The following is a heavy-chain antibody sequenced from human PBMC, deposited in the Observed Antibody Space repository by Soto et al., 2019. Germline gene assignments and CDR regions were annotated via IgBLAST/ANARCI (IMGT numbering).Heavy chain of an antibody. Sequence: GASVKVSCKASGGTFSSYAIIWVRQAPGQGLEWMGGIIPIFGTANYAQKFQGRVTITADKSTSTAYMELSSLRSEDTAVYYCARGLSRDIVVGVAADVYQYGMDGWCQGTTVTVSS. V-gene: IGHV1-69*06. CDR1: GGTFSSYA. D-gene: IGHD2-15*01. CDR3: ARGLSRDIVVGVAADVYQYGMDG. J-gene: IGHJ6*02. CDR2: IIPIFGTA.